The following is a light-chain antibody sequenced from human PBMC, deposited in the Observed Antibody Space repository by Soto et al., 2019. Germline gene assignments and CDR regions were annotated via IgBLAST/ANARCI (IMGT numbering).Light chain of an antibody. Sequence: QSVLTQPPSVSGSPGQSVTISCTGTSSDVGDYNYVSWYQHQPDKAPKLMIYEVTKRPSGVPDRFSGSKSGNTASLTVSGLQAEHEADYYCSSYAGSNNFGVFGGGTKVTVL. CDR1: SSDVGDYNY. CDR2: EVT. J-gene: IGLJ2*01. V-gene: IGLV2-8*01. CDR3: SSYAGSNNFGV.